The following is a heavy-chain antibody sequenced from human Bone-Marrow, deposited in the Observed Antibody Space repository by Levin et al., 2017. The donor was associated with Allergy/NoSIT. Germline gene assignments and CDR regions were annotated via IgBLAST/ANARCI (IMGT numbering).Heavy chain of an antibody. D-gene: IGHD5-24*01. CDR2: INSDGSST. Sequence: AGGSLRLSCAASGFTFSSYWMHWVRQAPGKGLVWVSRINSDGSSTSYADSVKGRFTISRDNAKNTLYLQMNSLRAEDTAVYYCARDVEMATIKVGDAFDIWGQGTMVTVSS. CDR1: GFTFSSYW. V-gene: IGHV3-74*01. CDR3: ARDVEMATIKVGDAFDI. J-gene: IGHJ3*02.